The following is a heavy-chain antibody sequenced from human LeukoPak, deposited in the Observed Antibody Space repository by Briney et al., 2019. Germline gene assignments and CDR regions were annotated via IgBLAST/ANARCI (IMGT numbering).Heavy chain of an antibody. CDR2: IWYDGSNK. D-gene: IGHD3-22*01. V-gene: IGHV3-33*01. CDR1: GFTFSSFG. CDR3: ARDYYDSSGSYYIDY. J-gene: IGHJ4*02. Sequence: GGSLRLSCAASGFTFSSFGMHWVRQAPGKGLEWGAVIWYDGSNKYYADSVKGRFTISRDTSKNTLYLQMNSLRAEDTAVYYCARDYYDSSGSYYIDYWGQGALVTVSS.